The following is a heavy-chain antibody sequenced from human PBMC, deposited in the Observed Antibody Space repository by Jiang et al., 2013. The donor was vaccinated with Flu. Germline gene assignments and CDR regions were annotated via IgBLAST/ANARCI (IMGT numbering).Heavy chain of an antibody. CDR1: GFTFSSYA. CDR3: AKEHTSGWGEFGS. V-gene: IGHV3-23*04. D-gene: IGHD6-19*01. J-gene: IGHJ4*02. Sequence: VQLVESGGDFIQPGGSLRLSCAASGFTFSSYAMSWVRQAPGKGLEWVSAISSGGRTYLADSVRGRFTISRDNSRNSLYLQLNSLRAEDTALYYCAKEHTSGWGEFGSWGQGTLVTVSS. CDR2: ISSGGRT.